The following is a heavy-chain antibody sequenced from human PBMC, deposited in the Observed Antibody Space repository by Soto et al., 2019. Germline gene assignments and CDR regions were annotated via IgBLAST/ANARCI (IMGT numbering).Heavy chain of an antibody. CDR1: GYTFTSYG. V-gene: IGHV1-18*04. J-gene: IGHJ5*02. Sequence: SVKVSCKASGYTFTSYGISWVRQAPGQGLEWMGWISAYNGNTNYAQKLQGRVTMTTDTSTSTAYMELRSLRSDDTAVYYCARNWVDYYDSSGYYYWFDPWGQGTLVTVSS. D-gene: IGHD3-22*01. CDR3: ARNWVDYYDSSGYYYWFDP. CDR2: ISAYNGNT.